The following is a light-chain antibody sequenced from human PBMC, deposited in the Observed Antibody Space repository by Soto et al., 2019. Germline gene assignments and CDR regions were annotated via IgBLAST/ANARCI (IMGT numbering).Light chain of an antibody. Sequence: DIQMTQSPSTLSASIGDRVTITCRASQTISDWLAWHQQKPGKAPKLLIYKASSLESGVPSRFSGSGSGTEFTLTISSLHPDDFATYYCLQYETYWTFGQGTKVDIK. CDR3: LQYETYWT. CDR1: QTISDW. CDR2: KAS. J-gene: IGKJ1*01. V-gene: IGKV1-5*03.